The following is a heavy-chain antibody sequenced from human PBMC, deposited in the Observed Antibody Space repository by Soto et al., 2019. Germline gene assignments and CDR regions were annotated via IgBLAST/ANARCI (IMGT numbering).Heavy chain of an antibody. CDR3: VKKIIGYSEHLDDMDV. D-gene: IGHD2-15*01. CDR1: GFTFRNYV. Sequence: GGSLRPSCTHSGFTFRNYVLHRVRQAPGKGLEWVELISYDGDKKYYTDSVRGRFTVSRDNFKNALFLQMDSLRPEDTGVYYCVKKIIGYSEHLDDMDVWGQGPTVTFSS. CDR2: ISYDGDKK. J-gene: IGHJ6*02. V-gene: IGHV3-30*10.